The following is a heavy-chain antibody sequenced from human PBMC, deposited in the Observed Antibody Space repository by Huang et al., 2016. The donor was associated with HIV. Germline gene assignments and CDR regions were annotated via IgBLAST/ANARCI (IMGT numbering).Heavy chain of an antibody. V-gene: IGHV1-18*01. D-gene: IGHD3-16*01. CDR1: GYTFSGYA. Sequence: QVKLVQSGAEVKKPGASVKVSCKTSGYTFSGYAITWVRQATGQGLEWMGWVSPYNGDTNYVQNLQGRVTMTTDMSTTTAYMELRSLTSDDTAIYYCARKFGRDFDYWGQGTLVTVSS. CDR3: ARKFGRDFDY. J-gene: IGHJ4*02. CDR2: VSPYNGDT.